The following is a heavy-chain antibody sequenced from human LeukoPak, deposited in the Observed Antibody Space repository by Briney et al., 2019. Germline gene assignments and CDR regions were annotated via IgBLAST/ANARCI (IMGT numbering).Heavy chain of an antibody. CDR1: GFTASNNY. D-gene: IGHD6-6*01. CDR2: IYSGGGT. V-gene: IGHV3-66*01. J-gene: IGHJ4*02. CDR3: ARDPPAVAANTYG. Sequence: GGSLRLSCAASGFTASNNYMGWVRQAPGKGLEWVSLIYSGGGTYYADAVKGRFTISRDGSKNMLYLQMDSLRAEDTAIYYCARDPPAVAANTYGWGQGTLVTVSS.